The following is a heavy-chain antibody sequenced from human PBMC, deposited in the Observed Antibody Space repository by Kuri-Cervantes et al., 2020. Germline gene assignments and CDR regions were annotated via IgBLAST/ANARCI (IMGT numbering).Heavy chain of an antibody. CDR3: ARYSSSWYLDY. V-gene: IGHV4-39*07. CDR2: IYYSGST. D-gene: IGHD6-13*01. J-gene: IGHJ4*02. CDR1: GGSISSSSYY. Sequence: SETLSLTCTVSGGSISSSSYYWGWIRQPPGKGLEWIGSIYYSGSTNYNPSLKSRVTISVDTSKNQFSLKLSSVTAADTAVYYCARYSSSWYLDYWGQGTLVTVSS.